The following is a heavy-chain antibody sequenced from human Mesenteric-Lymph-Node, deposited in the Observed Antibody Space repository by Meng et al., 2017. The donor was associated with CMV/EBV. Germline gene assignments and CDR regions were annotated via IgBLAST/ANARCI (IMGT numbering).Heavy chain of an antibody. V-gene: IGHV5-51*01. CDR1: GYTFSTYW. D-gene: IGHD2-15*01. CDR3: ARHPRSEMVVASFDY. CDR2: IYAGDSDA. J-gene: IGHJ4*02. Sequence: GESLKISCKTSGYTFSTYWIGWVRQMPGKGLELMGIIYAGDSDARYSPSFQGQVIMSADKSISTAYLQWNSLKASDTAIYYCARHPRSEMVVASFDYWGQGTLVTVSS.